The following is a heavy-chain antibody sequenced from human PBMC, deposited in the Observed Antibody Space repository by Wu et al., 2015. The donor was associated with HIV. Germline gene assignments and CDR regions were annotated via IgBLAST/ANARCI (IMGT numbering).Heavy chain of an antibody. CDR2: INPSGGST. J-gene: IGHJ6*02. CDR3: AREKQGGSGSGVSKQGGGLDV. D-gene: IGHD3-10*01. CDR1: GYTFTSYY. V-gene: IGHV1-46*01. Sequence: QVHLVQSGAEVKKPGASVKVSCKASGYTFTSYYMHWVRQAPGQGLEWMGIINPSGGSTTYAQKFQGRVTMTRDTSTSTVYMELSSLRSEDTAVYYCAREKQGGSGSGVSKQGGGLDVWGQGTTVTVSS.